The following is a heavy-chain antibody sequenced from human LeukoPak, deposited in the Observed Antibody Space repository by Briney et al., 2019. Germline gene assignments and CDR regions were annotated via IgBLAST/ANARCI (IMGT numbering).Heavy chain of an antibody. D-gene: IGHD2-2*01. CDR2: SNPDGSES. CDR3: ATFVGTVSGSYTVPGGLLV. CDR1: EFEPTYFW. V-gene: IGHV3-7*01. Sequence: GGSLRLSCVALEFEPTYFWMTRLRRAPGKGLEWVANSNPDGSESFYLDSVRGRFTISRDNAKKSLYLQMNSLRAEDTAVYYCATFVGTVSGSYTVPGGLLVWGKGTTVSVSS. J-gene: IGHJ6*04.